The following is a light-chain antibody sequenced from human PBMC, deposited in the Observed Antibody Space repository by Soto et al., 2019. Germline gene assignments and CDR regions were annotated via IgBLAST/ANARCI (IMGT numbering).Light chain of an antibody. Sequence: DIQITQSPSSLSSSVGDRVTITYLTSQSIENYLNWYQQKPGKAPKLLMYAAYTLQSGVQSRFSGSGSEKDFTITIHSMQPEDIETYYRTQSYTTLLNFGPGKKVDIK. V-gene: IGKV1-39*01. CDR1: QSIENY. CDR3: TQSYTTLLN. J-gene: IGKJ3*01. CDR2: AAY.